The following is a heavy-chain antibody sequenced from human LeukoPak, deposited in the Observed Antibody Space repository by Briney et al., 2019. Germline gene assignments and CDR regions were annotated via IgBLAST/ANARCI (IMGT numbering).Heavy chain of an antibody. J-gene: IGHJ3*02. CDR3: ASRTVVRGVIYAFDI. CDR1: GGTFISYA. D-gene: IGHD3-10*01. V-gene: IGHV1-69*04. Sequence: ASVKVSCKASGGTFISYAISWVRQAPGQGLEWMGRIIPILGIANYAQKFQGRVTITADKSTSTAYMELSSLRSEDTAVYYCASRTVVRGVIYAFDIWGQGTMVTVSS. CDR2: IIPILGIA.